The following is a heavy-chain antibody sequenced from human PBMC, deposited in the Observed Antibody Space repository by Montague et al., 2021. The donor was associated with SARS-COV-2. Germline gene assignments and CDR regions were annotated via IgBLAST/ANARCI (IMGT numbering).Heavy chain of an antibody. D-gene: IGHD3-10*01. CDR3: AIPMVRGFSRAFDI. CDR1: GGSFSGYY. Sequence: SETLSLTCAVYGGSFSGYYWSWIRQPPGKGLEWIGEINHSGSTNYNPSLKSRVTISVDTSKNQFSLKLSSVTAADTAVYYCAIPMVRGFSRAFDISGQGTMVTVSS. V-gene: IGHV4-34*01. J-gene: IGHJ3*02. CDR2: INHSGST.